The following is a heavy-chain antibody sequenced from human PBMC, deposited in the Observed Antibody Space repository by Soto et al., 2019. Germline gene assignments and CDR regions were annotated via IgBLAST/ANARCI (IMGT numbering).Heavy chain of an antibody. D-gene: IGHD2-21*02. J-gene: IGHJ1*01. V-gene: IGHV3-20*04. Sequence: EVQLVESGGGVVRPGGSLRLSCAASGFTFDDYGMSWVRQAPGKGLEWVSGINWNGGSTGYADSVKGRFTISRDNAKNSMYLQMNSLRAEDTALYYCARDDLAYCGGDCYSEHWGQGTLVTVFS. CDR1: GFTFDDYG. CDR2: INWNGGST. CDR3: ARDDLAYCGGDCYSEH.